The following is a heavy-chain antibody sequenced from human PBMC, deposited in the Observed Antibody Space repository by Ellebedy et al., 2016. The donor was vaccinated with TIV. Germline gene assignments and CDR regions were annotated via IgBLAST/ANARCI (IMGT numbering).Heavy chain of an antibody. D-gene: IGHD6-19*01. CDR1: GGSISSYY. J-gene: IGHJ4*02. Sequence: GSLRLSCTVSGGSISSYYWSWIRQSPGKGLEWIGYIYYSGSTNYNPSLKSRVTISVDTSKNQFSLKLSSVTAADTAVYYCARHPLEWLVGPMYFDYWGQGTLVTVSS. CDR3: ARHPLEWLVGPMYFDY. CDR2: IYYSGST. V-gene: IGHV4-59*08.